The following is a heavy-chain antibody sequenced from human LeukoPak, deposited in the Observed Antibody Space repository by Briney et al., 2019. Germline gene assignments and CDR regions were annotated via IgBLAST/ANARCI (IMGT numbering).Heavy chain of an antibody. Sequence: ASVKVSCKASGGTFSSYTISWVRQAPGQGLEWMGRIIPILGIADYAQKFQGRVTITADKSTSTAYMELSSLRSEYTAVYYCASLTSDYDFWSGYYTGVDYFDYWGQGTLVTVSS. V-gene: IGHV1-69*02. CDR2: IIPILGIA. CDR3: ASLTSDYDFWSGYYTGVDYFDY. CDR1: GGTFSSYT. D-gene: IGHD3-3*01. J-gene: IGHJ4*02.